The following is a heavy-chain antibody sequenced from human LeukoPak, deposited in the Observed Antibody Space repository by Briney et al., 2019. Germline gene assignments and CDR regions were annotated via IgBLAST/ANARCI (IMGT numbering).Heavy chain of an antibody. J-gene: IGHJ5*02. CDR2: INPNSGGT. V-gene: IGHV1-2*02. Sequence: ASVKVSCKASGYTFTGYYMHWVRQAPGQGLEWMGWINPNSGGTNYAQKFQGRVTMTRDTSISTAYMELSRLRSDDTAVYYCARQFDDPYSPPFTGFLKNWFDPWGQGTLVTVSS. CDR1: GYTFTGYY. CDR3: ARQFDDPYSPPFTGFLKNWFDP. D-gene: IGHD1-26*01.